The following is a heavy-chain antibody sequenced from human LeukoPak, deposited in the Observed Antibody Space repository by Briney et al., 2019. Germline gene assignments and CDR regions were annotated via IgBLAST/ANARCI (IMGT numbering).Heavy chain of an antibody. J-gene: IGHJ4*02. CDR3: ASFGPCSGGSCRDLYNDEISVRGGSWFDY. CDR2: INHSGST. D-gene: IGHD2-15*01. V-gene: IGHV4-34*01. Sequence: SETLSLTCAVYGGSLSDYYWSWIRQSPGKGLEWIGEINHSGSTNYNPSLKSRVTISVDTSKNQFSLKLSSVTAADTAVYYCASFGPCSGGSCRDLYNDEISVRGGSWFDYWGQGTLVTVSS. CDR1: GGSLSDYY.